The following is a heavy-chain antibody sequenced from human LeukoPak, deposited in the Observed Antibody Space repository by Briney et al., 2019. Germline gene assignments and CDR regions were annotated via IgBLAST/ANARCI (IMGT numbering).Heavy chain of an antibody. CDR1: GYTFTSSY. D-gene: IGHD2-15*01. CDR3: ARGGSIAVVVAPAPNPFDI. Sequence: AASVKLSCKASGYTFTSSYIHWARQAPGQGLEWMGKINPSGGSTNYAQKFQGRVTMTRDTSTSTVYLELSSLRSDDTAVYYCARGGSIAVVVAPAPNPFDIWGQGTLVTVSS. J-gene: IGHJ3*02. CDR2: INPSGGST. V-gene: IGHV1-46*01.